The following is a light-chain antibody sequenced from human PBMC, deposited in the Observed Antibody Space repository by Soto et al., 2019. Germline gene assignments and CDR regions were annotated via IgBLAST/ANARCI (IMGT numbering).Light chain of an antibody. J-gene: IGLJ2*01. CDR1: SNDVGGYNY. Sequence: QSALTQPPSASGSPGQSVTISCTGTSNDVGGYNYVSWYQQHPGKAPKLMLHEVSKRPSGVPDRFSGSKSGNTASLTVSGLLTEDEADYYCSSYGGENPVVFGGGTKLTVL. CDR3: SSYGGENPVV. CDR2: EVS. V-gene: IGLV2-8*01.